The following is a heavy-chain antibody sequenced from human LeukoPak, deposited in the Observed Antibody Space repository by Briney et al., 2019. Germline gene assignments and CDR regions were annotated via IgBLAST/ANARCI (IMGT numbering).Heavy chain of an antibody. J-gene: IGHJ4*02. CDR1: GLTFGSHT. V-gene: IGHV3-48*02. CDR3: ARAGREDPFEY. Sequence: GGSLRLSCAASGLTFGSHTMNWLRQAPGKGLEWLSYITSGSRSIYYADSVKGRFTISRDNARKSLYLQMNSLRDEDTALYFFARAGREDPFEYWGQGTLVTVSS. CDR2: ITSGSRSI.